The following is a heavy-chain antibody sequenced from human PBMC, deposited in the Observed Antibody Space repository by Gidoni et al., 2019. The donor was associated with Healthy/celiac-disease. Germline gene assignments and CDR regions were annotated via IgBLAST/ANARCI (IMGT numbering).Heavy chain of an antibody. J-gene: IGHJ4*02. CDR1: GFPFTSYA. V-gene: IGHV3-23*01. CDR2: ISGSGGST. CDR3: AKDPAYYYGSGSYYHDY. D-gene: IGHD3-10*01. Sequence: EVQLLESGGGLVQPGGSLRLSCAASGFPFTSYAMSWVRQAPGKGLECVSAISGSGGSTYYADSGKGRFTISRDNSKNTLYLQMNSLRAEDTAVYYCAKDPAYYYGSGSYYHDYWGQGTLVTVSS.